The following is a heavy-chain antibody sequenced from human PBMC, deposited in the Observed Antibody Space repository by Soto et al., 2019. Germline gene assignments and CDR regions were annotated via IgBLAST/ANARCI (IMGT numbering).Heavy chain of an antibody. CDR3: ARDPRSSRWNDAFDI. Sequence: QVQLVQSGAEVKKPGASVKVSCKASGYNFTSYGISWVRQAPGQGLEWMGRISAYNGNTNYAQKLQVRVTMTTDTSTSTAYMELRSLRSDDTAVYYCARDPRSSRWNDAFDIWGQGTLVTVSS. V-gene: IGHV1-18*01. J-gene: IGHJ3*02. D-gene: IGHD6-13*01. CDR2: ISAYNGNT. CDR1: GYNFTSYG.